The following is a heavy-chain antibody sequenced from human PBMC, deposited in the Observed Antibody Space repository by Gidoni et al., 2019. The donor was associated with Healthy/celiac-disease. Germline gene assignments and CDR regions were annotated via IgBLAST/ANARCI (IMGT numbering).Heavy chain of an antibody. J-gene: IGHJ4*02. CDR1: RCSISSSSYY. D-gene: IGHD3-16*01. CDR3: AREGAINYFDY. Sequence: QLQLQESGPGLVKPSETLSLPCPVSRCSISSSSYYWGWIRQPPGKGLEWIGSIYYSGSTYYNPSLKSRVTISVDTSKNQFSLKLSSVTAADTAVYYCAREGAINYFDYWGQGTLVTVSS. V-gene: IGHV4-39*07. CDR2: IYYSGST.